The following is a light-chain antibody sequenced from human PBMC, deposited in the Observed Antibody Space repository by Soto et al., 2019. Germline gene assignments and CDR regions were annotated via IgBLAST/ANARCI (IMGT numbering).Light chain of an antibody. J-gene: IGLJ2*01. CDR2: GVS. CDR1: SSDVWTYNL. V-gene: IGLV2-23*02. Sequence: QSALTQPASVSGSPGQSVTISCTGTSSDVWTYNLVSWYQKHPDRAPKLLIYGVSKRPSGISNRFSGSKSGNTASLTISGLQAEDEADYYCCSYAGSATFILFGGGTKVTVL. CDR3: CSYAGSATFIL.